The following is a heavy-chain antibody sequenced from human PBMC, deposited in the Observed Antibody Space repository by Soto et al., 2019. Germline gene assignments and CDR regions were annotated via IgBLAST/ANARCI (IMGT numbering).Heavy chain of an antibody. CDR1: GYTFTSYG. CDR3: ARDRYSSSWPSYNWFDP. V-gene: IGHV1-18*01. D-gene: IGHD6-13*01. J-gene: IGHJ5*02. Sequence: ASVKVSCKASGYTFTSYGISWVRQAPGQGLEWMGWISAYNGNTNYAQKLQGRVTMTTDTSTSTAYMELRSLRSDDTAVYYCARDRYSSSWPSYNWFDPWGQGTLGTVSS. CDR2: ISAYNGNT.